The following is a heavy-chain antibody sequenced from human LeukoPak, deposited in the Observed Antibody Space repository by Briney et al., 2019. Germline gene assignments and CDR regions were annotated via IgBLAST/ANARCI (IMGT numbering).Heavy chain of an antibody. CDR1: GFTFSSYN. CDR2: IWYDGSNK. CDR3: ARTRGYCSSTSCYRRRGYYYYYGMDV. J-gene: IGHJ6*02. D-gene: IGHD2-2*01. V-gene: IGHV3-33*08. Sequence: GGSLRLSCAASGFTFSSYNMNWVRQAPGKGLEWVAAIWYDGSNKYYADSVKGRFTISRDNSKNTLYLQMNSLRAKDTAVYYCARTRGYCSSTSCYRRRGYYYYYGMDVWGQGTTVTVSS.